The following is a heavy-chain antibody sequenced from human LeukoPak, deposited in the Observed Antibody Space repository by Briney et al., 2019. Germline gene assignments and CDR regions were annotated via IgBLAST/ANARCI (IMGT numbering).Heavy chain of an antibody. Sequence: SQTLSLTCTVSVGSISSGDYYWRWLRQPPGKGLEWIGDIYYSGSTYYNPSLKSRVTISVDTSKNQFSLKLSSVTAADTAVYYCARRRGSGCSSFHLWGQGTLVTVSS. D-gene: IGHD2-15*01. J-gene: IGHJ5*02. CDR3: ARRRGSGCSSFHL. CDR2: IYYSGST. V-gene: IGHV4-30-4*01. CDR1: VGSISSGDYY.